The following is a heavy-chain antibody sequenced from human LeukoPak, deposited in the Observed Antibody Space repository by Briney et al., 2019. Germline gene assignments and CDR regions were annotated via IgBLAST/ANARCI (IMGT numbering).Heavy chain of an antibody. CDR3: AGGGYDFLHWYFDP. CDR2: IYYSGST. Sequence: SETLSLTCSVSGGSINSYYWTWIRQPPGKGLEWIGHIYYSGSTTYNPSLKSRLTISLDTSKNEFSLRLTSVTAADTAVYYCAGGGYDFLHWYFDPWGRGTLVTVSS. D-gene: IGHD3-3*01. J-gene: IGHJ2*01. CDR1: GGSINSYY. V-gene: IGHV4-59*01.